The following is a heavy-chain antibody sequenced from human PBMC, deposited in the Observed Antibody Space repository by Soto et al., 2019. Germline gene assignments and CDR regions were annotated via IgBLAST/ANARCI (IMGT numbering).Heavy chain of an antibody. CDR2: INPSGGST. D-gene: IGHD5-18*01. CDR3: ARDGYSYGPSIYYYYGMDV. J-gene: IGHJ6*02. CDR1: GYTFTSYY. V-gene: IGHV1-46*01. Sequence: ASVKVSCKASGYTFTSYYMHWVRQAPGQGLEWMGIINPSGGSTSYAQKFQGRVTMTRDTSTSTVYMELSSLRSEDTFVYYSARDGYSYGPSIYYYYGMDVWGQGTTVTVSS.